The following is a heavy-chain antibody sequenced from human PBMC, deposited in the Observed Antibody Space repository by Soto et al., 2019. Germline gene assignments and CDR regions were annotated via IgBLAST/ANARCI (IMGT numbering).Heavy chain of an antibody. D-gene: IGHD4-17*01. J-gene: IGHJ4*02. V-gene: IGHV1-8*01. CDR2: MNPNSGNT. CDR1: GYTFTSYD. CDR3: VRVVGAIDY. Sequence: QVQLVQSGAEMKKPGASVKVSCKASGYTFTSYDINWVRQATGQGLEWMGWMNPNSGNTGSAQKFQGRVTMTRDTFTRTAYMELSRLTSEDTAMYYCVRVVGAIDYWGQGTLVTVSS.